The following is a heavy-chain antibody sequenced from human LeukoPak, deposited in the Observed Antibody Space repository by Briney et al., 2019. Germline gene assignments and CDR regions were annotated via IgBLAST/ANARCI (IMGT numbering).Heavy chain of an antibody. CDR1: GGTFSSYA. CDR2: FIPIFGSA. J-gene: IGHJ6*03. Sequence: SVKVSCKASGGTFSSYAISWVRQAPGQGLEWMGGFIPIFGSAHYAQKFQGRVMITADKSTTTGYMELSSLRSEDTAVYYCARSPPGLIYLDVWGMGTTVFVSS. V-gene: IGHV1-69*06. D-gene: IGHD2-8*01. CDR3: ARSPPGLIYLDV.